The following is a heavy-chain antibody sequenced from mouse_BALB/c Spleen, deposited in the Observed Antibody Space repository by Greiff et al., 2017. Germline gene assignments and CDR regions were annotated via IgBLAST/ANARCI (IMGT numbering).Heavy chain of an antibody. V-gene: IGHV5-12-1*01. D-gene: IGHD2-14*01. CDR1: GFAFSSYD. Sequence: EVKLVESGGGLVKPGGSLKLSCAASGFAFSSYDMSWVRQTPEKRLEWVAYISSGGGSTYYPDTVKGRFTISRDNAKNTLYLQMSSLKSEDTAMYYCARQDYYRDGGFAYWGQGTLVTVSA. CDR2: ISSGGGST. CDR3: ARQDYYRDGGFAY. J-gene: IGHJ3*01.